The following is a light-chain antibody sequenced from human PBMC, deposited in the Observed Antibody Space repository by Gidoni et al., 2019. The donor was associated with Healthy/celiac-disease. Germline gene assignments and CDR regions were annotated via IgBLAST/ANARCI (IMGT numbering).Light chain of an antibody. J-gene: IGKJ1*01. CDR3: QQSSSTPAWT. V-gene: IGKV1-39*01. Sequence: DIQMTQSPSSLSASVGDRVTITCRASQSISSYLNWYQQKPGKAPKLLIYAASSLQSGVPSRFCGSGSWTDFTLTISSLQPEDFATYYCQQSSSTPAWTFGHGTKVEIK. CDR2: AAS. CDR1: QSISSY.